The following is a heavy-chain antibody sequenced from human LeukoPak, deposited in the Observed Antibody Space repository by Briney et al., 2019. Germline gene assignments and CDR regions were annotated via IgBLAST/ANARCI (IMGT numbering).Heavy chain of an antibody. Sequence: PSETLSLTCTVYCGSISSQYWSLIRQPPGKGLEWIGYIYYSGITKYSPSLKSRVTISVDTSKNQFSLRLTSVTAADTAVYYCARTSYHYNSGDYGWYFDYWGQGTLVTVSA. CDR2: IYYSGIT. CDR3: ARTSYHYNSGDYGWYFDY. CDR1: CGSISSQY. V-gene: IGHV4-59*11. D-gene: IGHD3-10*01. J-gene: IGHJ4*02.